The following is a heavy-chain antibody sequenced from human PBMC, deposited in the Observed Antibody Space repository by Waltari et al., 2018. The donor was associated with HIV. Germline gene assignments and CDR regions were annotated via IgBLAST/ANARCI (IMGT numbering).Heavy chain of an antibody. J-gene: IGHJ6*02. CDR1: GFTLSNYN. Sequence: EVQVVESGGDLVQPGGSLRLSCEASGFTLSNYNMNWVRQAPGKGLEWISYVSISSTYIYYADSVKGRFTISRDTAKNSLSLQMNSLRDEDTAVYYCARDATTTWQNYYYGMDVWGQGTTVTVSS. CDR2: VSISSTYI. D-gene: IGHD1-7*01. V-gene: IGHV3-48*02. CDR3: ARDATTTWQNYYYGMDV.